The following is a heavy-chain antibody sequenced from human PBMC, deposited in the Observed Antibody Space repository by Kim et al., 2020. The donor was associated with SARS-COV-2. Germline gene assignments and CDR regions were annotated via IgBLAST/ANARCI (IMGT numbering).Heavy chain of an antibody. CDR3: AADGRVVGATDHYYYYGMDV. V-gene: IGHV1-58*01. CDR1: GFTFTSSA. J-gene: IGHJ6*02. Sequence: SVKVSCKASGFTFTSSAVQWVRQARGQRLEWIGWIVVGSGNTNYAQKFQERVTITRDMSTSTAYMELSSLRSEDTAVYYCAADGRVVGATDHYYYYGMDVWGQGTTVTVSS. CDR2: IVVGSGNT. D-gene: IGHD1-26*01.